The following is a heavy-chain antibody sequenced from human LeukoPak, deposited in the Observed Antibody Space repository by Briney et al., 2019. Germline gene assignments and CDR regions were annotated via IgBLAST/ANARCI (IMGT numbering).Heavy chain of an antibody. CDR2: IYPGDSDT. D-gene: IGHD3-10*01. CDR1: GYSFTSYG. J-gene: IGHJ6*02. Sequence: AESLNNSCKGSGYSFTSYGIGWVRQMPGKGLEWMGIIYPGDSDTRYSPSLQGQVTISADKSINTAYLQWSSLKASDTAMYYCARQVITMVRGVITDGMDVWGQGNTVTVSS. CDR3: ARQVITMVRGVITDGMDV. V-gene: IGHV5-51*01.